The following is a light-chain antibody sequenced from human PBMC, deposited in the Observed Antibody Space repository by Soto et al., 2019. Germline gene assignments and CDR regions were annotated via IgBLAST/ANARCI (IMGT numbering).Light chain of an antibody. J-gene: IGLJ1*01. CDR2: DNN. CDR3: GTWDTRLSAAV. Sequence: QSVLTQPPSVSAAPGQKVTISFSGSSSNIGKNYVSWYQQFPGTAPKLLIYDNNKRPSGIPDRFSGSKSGTSATLGITGLQTGDEADYYCGTWDTRLSAAVFATGTKVNVL. V-gene: IGLV1-51*01. CDR1: SSNIGKNY.